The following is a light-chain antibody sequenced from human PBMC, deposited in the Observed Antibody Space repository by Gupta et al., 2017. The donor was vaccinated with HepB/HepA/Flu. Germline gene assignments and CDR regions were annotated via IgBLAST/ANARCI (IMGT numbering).Light chain of an antibody. J-gene: IGLJ2*01. Sequence: SNELTQPPSVSVSPGQTVRITCSGDALPKQFANWYQQKPGQAPVVLIYKDSERPSGIPERFSGSSSGTTVTLTISGVQAEDEADYYCQSGDNTCRIFGGGTKLTVL. CDR2: KDS. CDR3: QSGDNTCRI. CDR1: ALPKQF. V-gene: IGLV3-25*03.